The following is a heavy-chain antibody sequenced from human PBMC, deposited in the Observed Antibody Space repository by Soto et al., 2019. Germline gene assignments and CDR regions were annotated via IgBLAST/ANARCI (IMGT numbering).Heavy chain of an antibody. Sequence: QVQLVQSGAEVKKPGSSVKVSCKASGGTFSSYTISWVRQAPGQGLEWMGRIIPILGIANYAQKFQGRVTITADKSTSTAYMELSSLRSEDTAVYYCARGALWFGEIFYYYYMDVWGKGTTVTVSS. D-gene: IGHD3-10*01. CDR3: ARGALWFGEIFYYYYMDV. CDR1: GGTFSSYT. V-gene: IGHV1-69*02. CDR2: IIPILGIA. J-gene: IGHJ6*03.